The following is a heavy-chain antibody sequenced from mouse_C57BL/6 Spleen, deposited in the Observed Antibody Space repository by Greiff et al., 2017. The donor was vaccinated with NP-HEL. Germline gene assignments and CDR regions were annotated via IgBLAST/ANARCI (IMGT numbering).Heavy chain of an antibody. CDR3: ARSGGYYYAMDY. J-gene: IGHJ4*01. CDR2: INPYNGGT. V-gene: IGHV1-19*01. D-gene: IGHD3-1*01. Sequence: EVQLQQSGPVLVKPGASVKMSCKASGYTFTDYYMNWVKQSHGKSLEWIGVINPYNGGTSYNQKFKGKATLTVDKSSSTAYMELNRLTSEDSAVYYFARSGGYYYAMDYWGQGTSVTVSS. CDR1: GYTFTDYY.